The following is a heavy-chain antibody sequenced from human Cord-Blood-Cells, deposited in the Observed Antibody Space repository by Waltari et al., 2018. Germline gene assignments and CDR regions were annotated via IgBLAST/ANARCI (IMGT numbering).Heavy chain of an antibody. CDR2: IYYSVST. J-gene: IGHJ2*01. V-gene: IGHV4-39*01. D-gene: IGHD1-26*01. Sequence: QLQLQESGPGLVKPSETLSLPCTVSGGSISSSSYYWGWICQPPGKGLEWIGSIYYSVSTDYDPALKSRFTISVDTSKTQFALRLSSVPAAETAVYYGASCHVLVGATGGNFDLWGRGPLVTVSS. CDR1: GGSISSSSYY. CDR3: ASCHVLVGATGGNFDL.